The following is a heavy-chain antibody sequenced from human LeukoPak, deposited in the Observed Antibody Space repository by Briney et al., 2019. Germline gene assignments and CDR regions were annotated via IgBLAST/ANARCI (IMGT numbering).Heavy chain of an antibody. CDR1: GYTFTSYG. Sequence: EASVKVSCKASGYTFTSYGTSWVRQAPGQGLEWMGWISAYNGNTNYAQKLQGRVTMTTDTSTSTAYMELRSLRSDDTAVYYCARGTLRVYDSSGYAIDYWGQGTLVTVSS. D-gene: IGHD3-22*01. CDR2: ISAYNGNT. J-gene: IGHJ4*02. CDR3: ARGTLRVYDSSGYAIDY. V-gene: IGHV1-18*01.